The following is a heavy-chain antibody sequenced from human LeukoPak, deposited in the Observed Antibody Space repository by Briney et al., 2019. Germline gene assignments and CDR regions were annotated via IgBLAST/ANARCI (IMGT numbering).Heavy chain of an antibody. CDR3: ARDQRNWFDP. J-gene: IGHJ5*02. CDR2: IYYSGST. Sequence: SETLSLTCTVTGASINSGPYYWGWIRQPPGMGLEWIGTIYYSGSTYYNPSLKSRVTISVDTSKNQFSLKLSSVTAADTAVYYCARDQRNWFDPWGQGTLVTVSS. CDR1: GASINSGPYY. V-gene: IGHV4-39*07.